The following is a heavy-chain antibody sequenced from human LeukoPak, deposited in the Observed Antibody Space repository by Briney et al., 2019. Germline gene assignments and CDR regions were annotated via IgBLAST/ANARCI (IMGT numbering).Heavy chain of an antibody. CDR3: ARGSTGRDGYNYWGNYYYGMDV. V-gene: IGHV1-18*01. CDR2: ISAYNGNT. J-gene: IGHJ6*02. D-gene: IGHD5-24*01. Sequence: GASVKVSCKASGYTFTSYGISWVRQAPGQGLEWMGWISAYNGNTNYAQKLQGRVTMTTDTSTSTAYMELRSLRSDDTAVHYCARGSTGRDGYNYWGNYYYGMDVWGQGTTVTVSS. CDR1: GYTFTSYG.